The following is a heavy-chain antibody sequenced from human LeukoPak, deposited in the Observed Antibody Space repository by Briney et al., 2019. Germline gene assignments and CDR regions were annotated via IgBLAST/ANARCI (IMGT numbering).Heavy chain of an antibody. CDR2: ISAHNGNT. V-gene: IGHV1-18*01. CDR1: GYTFTSYG. CDR3: ASHGHQRTFDY. Sequence: WASVKVSCKASGYTFTSYGISWVRQAPGQGLEWMGWISAHNGNTNYAQKLQGRVTMTTDTSTSTAYMELRSLRSDDTAVYYCASHGHQRTFDYWGQGTLVTVSS. J-gene: IGHJ4*02.